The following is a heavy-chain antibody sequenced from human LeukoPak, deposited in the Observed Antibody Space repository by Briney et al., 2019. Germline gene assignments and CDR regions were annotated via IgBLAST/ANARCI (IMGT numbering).Heavy chain of an antibody. V-gene: IGHV4-61*05. CDR1: GGSISSSSYY. CDR2: IYYSGST. D-gene: IGHD2-15*01. Sequence: SETLSLTCTVSGGSISSSSYYWGWIRQPPGKGLEWIGYIYYSGSTNYNPSLKSRVTISVDTSKNQFSLKLSSVTAADTAVYYCARDKGGYNWFDPWGQGTLVTVSS. J-gene: IGHJ5*02. CDR3: ARDKGGYNWFDP.